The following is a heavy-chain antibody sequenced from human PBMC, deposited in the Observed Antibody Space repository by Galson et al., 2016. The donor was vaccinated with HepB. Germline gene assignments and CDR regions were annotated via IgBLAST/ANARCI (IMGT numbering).Heavy chain of an antibody. CDR1: GFTFSSYA. CDR3: AKDTGYDFWSSYYQIFDS. CDR2: ISNTGGST. D-gene: IGHD3-3*01. Sequence: SLRLSCAASGFTFSSYAMSWVRQAPGKGLEWVSAISNTGGSTYYADSVKGRFTISRDNSKNTLYLQMNSLRAEDTALYYCAKDTGYDFWSSYYQIFDSWGQGTLGTVAS. J-gene: IGHJ4*02. V-gene: IGHV3-23*01.